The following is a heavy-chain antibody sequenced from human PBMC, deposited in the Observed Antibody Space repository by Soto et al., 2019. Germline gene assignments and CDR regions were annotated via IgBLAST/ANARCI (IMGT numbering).Heavy chain of an antibody. V-gene: IGHV3-33*01. CDR3: ARALPRFGELSYYYYMDV. Sequence: PGGSLRLSCAASGFPFSSYGMHWVRQAPGKGLEWVAVIWYDGSNKYYADSVKGRFTISIDNSKNTLYLQMNSLRAEDTAVYYCARALPRFGELSYYYYMDVWGKGTTVTVSS. CDR1: GFPFSSYG. CDR2: IWYDGSNK. J-gene: IGHJ6*03. D-gene: IGHD3-10*01.